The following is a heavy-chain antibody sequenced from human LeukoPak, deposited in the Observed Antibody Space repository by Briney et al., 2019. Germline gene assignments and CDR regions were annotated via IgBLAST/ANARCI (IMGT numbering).Heavy chain of an antibody. Sequence: KPSETLSLTCTVSGGSISSSSYYWSWIRQPPGKGLEWIGYIHYSGSTNYNPSLKSRVAISVDTSKNQFSLKLSSVTAADTAVYYCARLDSSGAQAFDIWGQGTMVTVSS. CDR1: GGSISSSSYY. V-gene: IGHV4-61*05. J-gene: IGHJ3*02. CDR3: ARLDSSGAQAFDI. D-gene: IGHD3-22*01. CDR2: IHYSGST.